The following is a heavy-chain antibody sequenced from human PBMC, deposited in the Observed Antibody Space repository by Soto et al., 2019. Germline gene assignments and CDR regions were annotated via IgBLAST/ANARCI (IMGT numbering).Heavy chain of an antibody. J-gene: IGHJ4*02. CDR1: GFRFSDYY. CDR3: AREGSSSGPDYEY. CDR2: TRNKASSYTT. V-gene: IGHV3-72*01. Sequence: EVQLVESGGSLVQPGGSLRLSCAASGFRFSDYYIDWVRQAPGKGLEWVGRTRNKASSYTTDYAAFVKGRFTISRDDSKNLIYLLMNSLKTEDTAVYYCAREGSSSGPDYEYWGQGTLVTVSS. D-gene: IGHD3-22*01.